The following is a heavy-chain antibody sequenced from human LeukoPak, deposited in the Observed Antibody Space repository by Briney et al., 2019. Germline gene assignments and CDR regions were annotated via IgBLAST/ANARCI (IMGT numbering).Heavy chain of an antibody. V-gene: IGHV4-34*01. CDR3: ARVSGVVGAKD. CDR1: GGSFSGYY. D-gene: IGHD1-26*01. Sequence: PSETLSLTCAVYGGSFSGYYWSWIRQPPGKGLEWIGEINHSGSTNYNPSLKSRVTISVDTSKNQFSLKLGSVTAADTAVYYCARVSGVVGAKDWGQGTLVTVSS. J-gene: IGHJ4*02. CDR2: INHSGST.